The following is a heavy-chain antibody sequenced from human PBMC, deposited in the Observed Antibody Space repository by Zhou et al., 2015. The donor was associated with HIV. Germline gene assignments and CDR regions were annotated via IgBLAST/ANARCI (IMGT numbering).Heavy chain of an antibody. V-gene: IGHV1-2*06. CDR2: IKPNSDAT. D-gene: IGHD1-1*01. CDR3: ARDRDWKPFDY. CDR1: GYTLIDYY. J-gene: IGHJ4*02. Sequence: QVQLVQSGAELKKPGDSVKLSCKTSGYTLIDYYMHWVRQAPGQGLEWMGRIKPNSDATDYAQKFQGRVTMTRDTSISTAYMELSGLTSDDTAIYYCARDRDWKPFDYWGQGALVTVSS.